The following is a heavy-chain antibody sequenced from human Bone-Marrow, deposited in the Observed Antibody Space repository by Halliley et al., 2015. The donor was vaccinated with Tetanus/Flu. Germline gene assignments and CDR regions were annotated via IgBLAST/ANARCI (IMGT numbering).Heavy chain of an antibody. CDR1: GGSLSISTYY. J-gene: IGHJ4*02. Sequence: TLSLTCTVSGGSLSISTYYWAWIRQPPGKGLEWIGNIHYTGSTYYNPSLKTRVTISVDTSKKQFSLKLDSVTAADTAVYYCASPTPDGLDDWGQGTLVTVSS. CDR2: IHYTGST. CDR3: ASPTPDGLDD. V-gene: IGHV4-39*01.